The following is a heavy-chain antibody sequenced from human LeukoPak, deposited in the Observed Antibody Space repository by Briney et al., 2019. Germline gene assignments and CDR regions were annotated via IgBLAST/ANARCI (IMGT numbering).Heavy chain of an antibody. CDR3: TRERKYYYDSSGYFDY. CDR1: GFTFSGSA. Sequence: GGSLRLSCAASGFTFSGSAMHWVRQASGKGLEWVGRIRSKANSYASAYAASVKCRFTIARDDSKNTAYLQMNSLKTEDTAVYYCTRERKYYYDSSGYFDYWGQGTLVTVSS. D-gene: IGHD3-22*01. J-gene: IGHJ4*02. V-gene: IGHV3-73*01. CDR2: IRSKANSYAS.